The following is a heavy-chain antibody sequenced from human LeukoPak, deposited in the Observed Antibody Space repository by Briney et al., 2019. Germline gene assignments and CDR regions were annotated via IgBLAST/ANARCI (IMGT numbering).Heavy chain of an antibody. CDR1: GFTFSNAW. CDR3: TTIPNYDYVWGSYRPYYFDY. D-gene: IGHD3-16*02. J-gene: IGHJ4*02. V-gene: IGHV3-15*01. CDR2: IKSKNDGGTT. Sequence: GGSLRLSCAASGFTFSNAWMSWVRQAPGKGLEWVGRIKSKNDGGTTEYAATVKGRFTISRDDSKNTLYLQMNSLKTEDTAVYYCTTIPNYDYVWGSYRPYYFDYWGQGTLVTVSS.